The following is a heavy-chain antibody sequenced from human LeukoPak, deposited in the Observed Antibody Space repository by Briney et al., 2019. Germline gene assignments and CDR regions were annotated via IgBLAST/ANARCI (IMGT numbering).Heavy chain of an antibody. D-gene: IGHD3-16*01. V-gene: IGHV3-23*01. J-gene: IGHJ6*03. CDR3: AKEGSWGDYYFYFYIDV. CDR1: GVTFGNYA. Sequence: GGSLRLSCAVSGVTFGNYAMSGVRQAPGKGLEWISGISGSGHYTYTADSLKGRVTISRDNSKNTLYLQMNSLRAEDTALYYCAKEGSWGDYYFYFYIDVWGKGTTVTVSS. CDR2: ISGSGHYT.